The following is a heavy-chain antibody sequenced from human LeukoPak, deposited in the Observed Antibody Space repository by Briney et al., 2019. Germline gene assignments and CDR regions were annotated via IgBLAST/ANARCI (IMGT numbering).Heavy chain of an antibody. D-gene: IGHD3-22*01. J-gene: IGHJ4*02. CDR2: IYSVGSP. CDR3: VRDCSSSISGYYFLGY. CDR1: GFTVSSKY. Sequence: GGSLRLSCAASGFTVSSKYMSWVRQAPGKGMEWDSFIYSVGSPYYADSVKGRLTTSGDNSKDRVYLQMNSLRAEDTAVYYCVRDCSSSISGYYFLGYWGQGTLVTVAS. V-gene: IGHV3-66*01.